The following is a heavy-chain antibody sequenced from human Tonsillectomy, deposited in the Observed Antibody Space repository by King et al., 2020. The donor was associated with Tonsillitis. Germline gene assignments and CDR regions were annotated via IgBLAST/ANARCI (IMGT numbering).Heavy chain of an antibody. CDR2: ISSSSSTI. D-gene: IGHD3-22*01. CDR3: ARDYYDSSGYWKGGY. V-gene: IGHV3-48*02. CDR1: GFTFSSYN. Sequence: VQLVESGGGLVQPGGSLRLSCAASGFTFSSYNMNWVRQAPGKGLEWVSYISSSSSTIYYADSVKGRFTISRDNAKNSLYLQMNSLRDEDTAVYYCARDYYDSSGYWKGGYWGQGTLVTVSS. J-gene: IGHJ4*02.